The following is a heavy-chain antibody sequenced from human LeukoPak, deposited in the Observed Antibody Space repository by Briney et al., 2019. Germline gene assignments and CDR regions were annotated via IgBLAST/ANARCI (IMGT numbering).Heavy chain of an antibody. V-gene: IGHV4-4*07. D-gene: IGHD6-13*01. CDR1: GGSISSYY. Sequence: KPSETLSLTCTVSGGSISSYYWSWIRQPAGKGLEWIGRIYTSGSTNYNPSLKSRVTMSVDTSKNQFSLKLSSVTAADTAVYYCATGGSVAAASGAFDYWGQGTLVTVSS. CDR3: ATGGSVAAASGAFDY. J-gene: IGHJ4*02. CDR2: IYTSGST.